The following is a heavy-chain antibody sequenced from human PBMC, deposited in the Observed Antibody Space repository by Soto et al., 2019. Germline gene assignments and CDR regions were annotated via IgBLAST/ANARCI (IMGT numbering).Heavy chain of an antibody. CDR1: GGTFSSYA. CDR2: IIPIFGTA. V-gene: IGHV1-69*01. D-gene: IGHD3-3*01. CDR3: ARSPYYDFWSGASTYYYYYGMDV. Sequence: QVQLVQSGAEVKKPGSSVKVSCKASGGTFSSYAISWVRQAPGQGLEWMGGIIPIFGTANYAQKFQGRVTITEDESTSTAYIELSSLRSDDTAVYYWARSPYYDFWSGASTYYYYYGMDVWGQGTTVTVSS. J-gene: IGHJ6*02.